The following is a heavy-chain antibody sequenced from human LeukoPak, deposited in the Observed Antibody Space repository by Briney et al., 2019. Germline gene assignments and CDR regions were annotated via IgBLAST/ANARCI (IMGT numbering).Heavy chain of an antibody. D-gene: IGHD1-26*01. J-gene: IGHJ4*02. V-gene: IGHV3-9*01. Sequence: GGSLRLSCAASGFTFDDYAMHWVRQAPWKGLEWVSGISWNSGSIGYADSVKGRFTISRDNAKNSLYLQMNSLRAEDTALYYCAKEGGVGATNYFDYWGQGTLVTVSS. CDR3: AKEGGVGATNYFDY. CDR2: ISWNSGSI. CDR1: GFTFDDYA.